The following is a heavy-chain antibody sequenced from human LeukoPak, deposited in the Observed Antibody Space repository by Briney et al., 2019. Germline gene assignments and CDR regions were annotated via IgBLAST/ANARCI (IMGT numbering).Heavy chain of an antibody. CDR3: ARDVASSGPYCFDY. Sequence: GGSLRLSCAASGFTFSSYGMHWVRQAPGKGLEWVSYISSSSSTIYYADSVKGRFTISRGNAKNSLYLQMNSLRAEDTAVYYCARDVASSGPYCFDYWGQGTLVTVSS. V-gene: IGHV3-48*04. CDR1: GFTFSSYG. D-gene: IGHD6-19*01. J-gene: IGHJ4*02. CDR2: ISSSSSTI.